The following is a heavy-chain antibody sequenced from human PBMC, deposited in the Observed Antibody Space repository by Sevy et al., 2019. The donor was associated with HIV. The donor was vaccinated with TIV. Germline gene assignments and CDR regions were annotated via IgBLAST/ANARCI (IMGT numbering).Heavy chain of an antibody. J-gene: IGHJ6*02. CDR2: IKQDGSEK. CDR3: ARDRMVRGVINVYYYGIDV. CDR1: GFTFSSYW. Sequence: GGSLRLSCAASGFTFSSYWMSWVRQAPGKGLEWVANIKQDGSEKYYVNSVKGRFTISRNNAKNSLYLQMNSLRAEDTAVYYCARDRMVRGVINVYYYGIDVWGQGTTVTVSS. D-gene: IGHD3-10*01. V-gene: IGHV3-7*01.